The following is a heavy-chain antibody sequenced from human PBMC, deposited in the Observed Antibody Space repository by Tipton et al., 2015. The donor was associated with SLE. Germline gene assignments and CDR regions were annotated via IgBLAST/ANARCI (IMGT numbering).Heavy chain of an antibody. CDR3: ARDFGNVGRFDS. CDR2: LYKSGSS. J-gene: IGHJ5*01. V-gene: IGHV4-61*02. Sequence: LRLSCTVSGGSISTTGYYWSWIRQPAGKGLEWIGRLYKSGSSNYNAALKSRVTMSVDTSKNQFSLNLSSVTAADTAVYYCARDFGNVGRFDSWGQGTLVTVSS. D-gene: IGHD3-10*01. CDR1: GGSISTTGYY.